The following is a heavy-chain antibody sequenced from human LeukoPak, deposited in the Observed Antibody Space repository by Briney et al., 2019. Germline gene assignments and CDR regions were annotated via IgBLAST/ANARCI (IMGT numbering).Heavy chain of an antibody. Sequence: GGSLRLSCAGSGFTFNTYALHWVRQAPGKRLEYVSSISTNGGRAYYANSVKGRFTISRDNSRNTLYLQMGSLRAEDTAVYYCARGHCPDAICYPNDAFDIWGQGTMVAVSS. D-gene: IGHD2-8*01. CDR2: ISTNGGRA. CDR1: GFTFNTYA. CDR3: ARGHCPDAICYPNDAFDI. J-gene: IGHJ3*02. V-gene: IGHV3-64*01.